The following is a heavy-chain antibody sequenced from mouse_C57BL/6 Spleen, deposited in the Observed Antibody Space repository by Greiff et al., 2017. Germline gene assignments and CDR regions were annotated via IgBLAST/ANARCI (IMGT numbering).Heavy chain of an antibody. CDR1: GFTFTSYW. Sequence: QVQLQQPGTDLVKPGASVKLSCKASGFTFTSYWMHWVQQRPGQGLEWIGNINPSNGGTYYTEKFKSKATLTVDKSSSTAYMQLSSLTSEDSAVYYCARGAYYSNYEGYYAMDYWGQGTSVTVSS. D-gene: IGHD2-5*01. J-gene: IGHJ4*01. CDR3: ARGAYYSNYEGYYAMDY. CDR2: INPSNGGT. V-gene: IGHV1-53*01.